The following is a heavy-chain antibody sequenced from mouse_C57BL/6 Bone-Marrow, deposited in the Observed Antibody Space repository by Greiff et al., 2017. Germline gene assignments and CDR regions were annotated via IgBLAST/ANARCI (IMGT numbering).Heavy chain of an antibody. Sequence: EVMLVESGGGLVQPGGSLKLSCAASGFTFSDYYMYWVRQTPEKRLQWVAYISNGGGSTYYPDTVKGRFTISRDNAKNTLYLQMSRLKSEDTAMYYCARHYYGSFYAMDYWGQGTSVTVSS. CDR2: ISNGGGST. CDR3: ARHYYGSFYAMDY. V-gene: IGHV5-12*01. D-gene: IGHD1-1*01. J-gene: IGHJ4*01. CDR1: GFTFSDYY.